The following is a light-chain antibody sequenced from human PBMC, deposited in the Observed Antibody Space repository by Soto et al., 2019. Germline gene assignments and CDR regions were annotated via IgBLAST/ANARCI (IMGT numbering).Light chain of an antibody. Sequence: DIPMTQSPSTLSASVGDRVTITCRASQSIGSWLAWYQQKPGKAPKLLIYKASTLESGVPSRFSGSGSGTEFTLTMTSLQPDDFATYYCQQYGSYSQITFGPGTRLEIK. CDR1: QSIGSW. V-gene: IGKV1-5*03. J-gene: IGKJ5*01. CDR2: KAS. CDR3: QQYGSYSQIT.